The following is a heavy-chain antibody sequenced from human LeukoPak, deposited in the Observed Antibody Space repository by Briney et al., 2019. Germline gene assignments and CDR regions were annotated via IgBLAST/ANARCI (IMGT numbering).Heavy chain of an antibody. Sequence: GGSLRLSCAASGFTVSSNYMSWVRQAPGKGLEWVSVIYSSGSTYYADSVKGRFTISRDNSKNTLHLQMNSLRAEDTAVYYCAKMSGYSYGHFDYWGQGTLVTVSS. D-gene: IGHD5-18*01. CDR2: IYSSGST. J-gene: IGHJ4*02. CDR1: GFTVSSNY. CDR3: AKMSGYSYGHFDY. V-gene: IGHV3-53*01.